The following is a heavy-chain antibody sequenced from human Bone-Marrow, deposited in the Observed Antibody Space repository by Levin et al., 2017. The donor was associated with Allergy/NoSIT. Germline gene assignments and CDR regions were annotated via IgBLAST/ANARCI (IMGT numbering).Heavy chain of an antibody. J-gene: IGHJ6*02. V-gene: IGHV1-18*01. CDR3: ARVLKPLGYAMDV. D-gene: IGHD2/OR15-2a*01. CDR2: ISTYNAKT. Sequence: GESLKISCKASGYTYLNYGVTWVRQAPGQGLEWMGWISTYNAKTDYTEKFQDRITMTTETSTSTAYMELSGLRSDDTAVYYWARVLKPLGYAMDVWGPGTTVTVSS. CDR1: GYTYLNYG.